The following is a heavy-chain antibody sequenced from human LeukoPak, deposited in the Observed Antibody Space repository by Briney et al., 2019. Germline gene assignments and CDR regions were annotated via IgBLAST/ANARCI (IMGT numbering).Heavy chain of an antibody. CDR2: INHSGST. J-gene: IGHJ4*02. CDR1: GGSFSGYY. D-gene: IGHD3-10*01. CDR3: ARDLLDTMVRPNDY. Sequence: PSETLSLTCAVYGGSFSGYYWSWIRQPPGKGLEWIGEINHSGSTNYNPSLKSRVTISVDTSKNQFSLKLSSVTAADTAVYYCARDLLDTMVRPNDYWGQGTLVTVSS. V-gene: IGHV4-34*01.